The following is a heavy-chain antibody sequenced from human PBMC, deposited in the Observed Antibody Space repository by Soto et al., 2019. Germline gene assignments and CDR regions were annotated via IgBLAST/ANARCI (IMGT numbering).Heavy chain of an antibody. CDR2: IIPIFHTA. Sequence: ASVKVSCKASGYTFTSYGISWVRQAPGQGLEWMGGIIPIFHTANYAQKFQGRVTISADESTSTAYMDLRSLRYEDTAVYYCARGETYLGVWGQGTTVTVSS. J-gene: IGHJ6*02. D-gene: IGHD3-16*01. CDR1: GYTFTSYG. V-gene: IGHV1-69*13. CDR3: ARGETYLGV.